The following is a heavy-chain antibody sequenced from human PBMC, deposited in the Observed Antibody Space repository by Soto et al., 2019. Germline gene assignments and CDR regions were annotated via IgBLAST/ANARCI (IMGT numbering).Heavy chain of an antibody. D-gene: IGHD3-22*01. CDR3: AKFSYCYDSSGYYPDAFDI. J-gene: IGHJ3*02. Sequence: GGSLRLSCAASGFTFSSYAMSWVRQAPGKGLEWVSAISGSGGSTYYADSVKGRFTISRDNSKNTLYLQMNSLRAEDTAVYYCAKFSYCYDSSGYYPDAFDIWGQGTMVTVSS. CDR2: ISGSGGST. V-gene: IGHV3-23*01. CDR1: GFTFSSYA.